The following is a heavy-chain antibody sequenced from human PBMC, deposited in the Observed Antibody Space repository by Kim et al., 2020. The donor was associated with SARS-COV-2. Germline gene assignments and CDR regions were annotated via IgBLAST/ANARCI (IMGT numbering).Heavy chain of an antibody. CDR3: AKGRVPFY. Sequence: SETLSLTCTVSGDSISSYFLWSWIRQPPGKGLEWIGYFQYSGGTNYNPSLRARVTISVYTSKNQFSLKLNSVTAADTAVYYCAKGRVPFYWGQGTLVTVS. J-gene: IGHJ4*02. CDR2: FQYSGGT. CDR1: GDSISSYF. V-gene: IGHV4-59*01.